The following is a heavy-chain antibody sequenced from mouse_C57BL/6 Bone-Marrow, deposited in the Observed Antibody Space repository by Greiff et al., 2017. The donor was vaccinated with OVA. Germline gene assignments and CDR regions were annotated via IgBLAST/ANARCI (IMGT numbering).Heavy chain of an antibody. J-gene: IGHJ4*01. V-gene: IGHV5-15*01. CDR2: ISNLAYSI. CDR1: GFTFSDYG. CDR3: ARHIWAPYAMDY. Sequence: DVKLVESGGGLVQPGGSLKLSCAASGFTFSDYGMAWVRQAPRKGPEWVAFISNLAYSIYYADTVTGRFTISRENAKNTLYLEMSSLRSEDTAMYYCARHIWAPYAMDYWGQGTSVTVSS. D-gene: IGHD4-1*01.